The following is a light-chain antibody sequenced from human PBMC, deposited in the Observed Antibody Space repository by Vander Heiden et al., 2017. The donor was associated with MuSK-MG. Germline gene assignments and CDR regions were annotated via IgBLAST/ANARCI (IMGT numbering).Light chain of an antibody. CDR1: QSVSYTSTNRNC. CDR3: QQYYSSAT. V-gene: IGKV4-1*01. CDR2: WAS. J-gene: IGKJ1*01. Sequence: DIVMTQSPDSMAVSLGERATISCRSSQSVSYTSTNRNCLAWYQQKPGQPPKLLIRWASVRESGVPDRFSGSGSGTDFTLITSLQAEDVAVYFCQQYYSSATFGQGTKVEIK.